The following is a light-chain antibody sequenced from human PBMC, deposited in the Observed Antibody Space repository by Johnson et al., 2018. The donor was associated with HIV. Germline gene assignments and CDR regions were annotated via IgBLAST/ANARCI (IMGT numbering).Light chain of an antibody. J-gene: IGLJ1*01. V-gene: IGLV1-51*02. CDR3: GTWDNSLSGTYV. CDR2: ENN. Sequence: QSVLTQPPSVSAAPGQKVTISCSGSSSNIGNNFVSWYQHLPGTAPKLLIYENNKRPSGIPDRFSGSQSGTSATLGITGLQTWDEADYYCGTWDNSLSGTYVFGTGTKVTVL. CDR1: SSNIGNNF.